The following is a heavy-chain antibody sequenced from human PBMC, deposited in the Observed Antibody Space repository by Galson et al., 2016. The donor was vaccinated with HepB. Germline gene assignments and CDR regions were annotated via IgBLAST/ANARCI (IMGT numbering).Heavy chain of an antibody. Sequence: SETLSLTCTVSGESVSSPNYFWSWIRQPPGKGLEWIGYVYYPIGSANYNPSLNSRVTISVDTSKNQFSLQVNSVTAADTAVYYCARRSAYNYGLDYWGLGTLVTVSS. V-gene: IGHV4-61*01. CDR1: GESVSSPNYF. J-gene: IGHJ4*02. CDR3: ARRSAYNYGLDY. CDR2: VYYPIGSA. D-gene: IGHD5-24*01.